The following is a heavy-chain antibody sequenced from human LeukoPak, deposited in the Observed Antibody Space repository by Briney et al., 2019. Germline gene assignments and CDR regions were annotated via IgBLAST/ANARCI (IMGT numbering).Heavy chain of an antibody. CDR1: GITFSSYS. CDR3: ARGDNSGGSPPYYYGMDV. CDR2: ISSTSSYI. V-gene: IGHV3-21*01. J-gene: IGHJ6*02. Sequence: GGSLRLSCAASGITFSSYSMKWVRQAPGKGLEGVSSISSTSSYIYYADSVKGRFTISRDNPKNSLYLQMNSLRAEDTAVYYCARGDNSGGSPPYYYGMDVWGQGTTVTVSS. D-gene: IGHD2-15*01.